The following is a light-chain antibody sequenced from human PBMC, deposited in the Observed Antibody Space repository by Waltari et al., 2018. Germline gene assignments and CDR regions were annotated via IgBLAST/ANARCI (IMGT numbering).Light chain of an antibody. V-gene: IGLV2-8*01. CDR1: SRDVGAYNL. CDR2: EVS. Sequence: QSALTQPPSASGSPGQSVTISCTGSSRDVGAYNLVSWYQQRPGRAPKLMIYEVSKRPSGAPDRFAGSNSGNTASLTVSGLQAEDEGDYYCCSFAGSLYVFGTATKVTVL. J-gene: IGLJ1*01. CDR3: CSFAGSLYV.